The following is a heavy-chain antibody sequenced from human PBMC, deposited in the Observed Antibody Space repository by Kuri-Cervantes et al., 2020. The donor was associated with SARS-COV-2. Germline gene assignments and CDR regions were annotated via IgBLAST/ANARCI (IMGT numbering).Heavy chain of an antibody. D-gene: IGHD1-7*01. Sequence: GESLKISCAASGFTFSSYSMNWVRQAPGKGLEWVSGISGSGGTTNYADSVKGRFTISRDNSKNTLYLQMNSLRAADTALYYCAKGWNSLDPWGQGTLVTVSS. V-gene: IGHV3-23*01. J-gene: IGHJ5*02. CDR3: AKGWNSLDP. CDR2: ISGSGGTT. CDR1: GFTFSSYS.